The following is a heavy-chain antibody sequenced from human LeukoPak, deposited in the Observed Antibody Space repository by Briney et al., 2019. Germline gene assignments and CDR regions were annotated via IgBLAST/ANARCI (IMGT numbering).Heavy chain of an antibody. CDR3: AKEVGYDSSGSYHEGFDY. V-gene: IGHV4-61*01. Sequence: SETLSLTCTVSGGSVSSGSYYWSWIRQPPGKGLEWIGYIYYSGSTNYNPSLKSRVTISVDTSKNQFSLKLSSVTAADTAVYYCAKEVGYDSSGSYHEGFDYWGQGTLVTVSS. CDR2: IYYSGST. CDR1: GGSVSSGSYY. D-gene: IGHD3-22*01. J-gene: IGHJ4*02.